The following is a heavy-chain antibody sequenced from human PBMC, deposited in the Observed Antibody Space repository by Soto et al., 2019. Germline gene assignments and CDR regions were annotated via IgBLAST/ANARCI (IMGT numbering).Heavy chain of an antibody. CDR3: ARDQGSRNYYDSSGYYFYYGMDV. V-gene: IGHV1-18*01. J-gene: IGHJ6*02. Sequence: GASGKVSCKASGYTFTSYGISWVRQAPGRGLEWMGWINVYNGNTNYAQKLQGRVTMTTDTSTSTAYMELRSLRSDDTAVYYCARDQGSRNYYDSSGYYFYYGMDVWGQGTTVTVSS. CDR2: INVYNGNT. D-gene: IGHD3-22*01. CDR1: GYTFTSYG.